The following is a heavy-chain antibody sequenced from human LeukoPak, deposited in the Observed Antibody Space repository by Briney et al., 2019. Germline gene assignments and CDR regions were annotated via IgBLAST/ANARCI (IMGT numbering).Heavy chain of an antibody. D-gene: IGHD3-3*01. CDR2: INTNTGNP. CDR3: ARDPLLRFLEWLPNDAFDI. V-gene: IGHV7-4-1*02. J-gene: IGHJ3*02. CDR1: GYTFTSYA. Sequence: ASVKVSCKASGYTFTSYAMNWVRQAPGQGLEWMGWINTNTGNPTYAQGFTGRFVFSLDTSVSTAYLQISSLKAEDTAVYYCARDPLLRFLEWLPNDAFDIWGQGTMVTVSS.